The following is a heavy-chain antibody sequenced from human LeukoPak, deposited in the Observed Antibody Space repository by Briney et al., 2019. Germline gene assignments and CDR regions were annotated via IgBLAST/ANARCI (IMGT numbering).Heavy chain of an antibody. CDR1: GGSFSGYY. CDR2: INHSGST. J-gene: IGHJ4*02. Sequence: PSETLSLTCAVYGGSFSGYYWSWIRQPPGKGLEWIGEINHSGSTNYNPSLKSRVTISVDTSKNQFSLKLSSVTAADTAVYYCAREGRWLQQRDFDYWGQGTLVTVSS. CDR3: AREGRWLQQRDFDY. V-gene: IGHV4-34*01. D-gene: IGHD5-24*01.